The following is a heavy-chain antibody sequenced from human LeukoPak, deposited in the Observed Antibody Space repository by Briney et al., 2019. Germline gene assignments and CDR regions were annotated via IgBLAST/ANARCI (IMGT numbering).Heavy chain of an antibody. CDR3: AKVKGLYSSSAGNFDY. J-gene: IGHJ4*02. V-gene: IGHV3-23*01. Sequence: QSGGSLRLSCAASGFTFSSYAMSWVRQAPGKGLEWVSAICGSGGSTYYADSVKGRFTISRDNSKNTLYLQMNSLRAEDTAVYYCAKVKGLYSSSAGNFDYWGQGTLVTVSS. CDR2: ICGSGGST. D-gene: IGHD6-6*01. CDR1: GFTFSSYA.